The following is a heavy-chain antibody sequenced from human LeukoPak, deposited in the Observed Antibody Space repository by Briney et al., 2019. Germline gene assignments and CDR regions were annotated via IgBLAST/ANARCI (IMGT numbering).Heavy chain of an antibody. Sequence: PSETLSLTCTVSGGSISSGGYYWSWIRQHPGKGLEWIGYIYYSGSTYYNPSLKSRVTISVDTSKNQFSLKLSSVTAADTAVYYCARIVVVPAAILGYWGREPWSPSPQ. V-gene: IGHV4-31*03. D-gene: IGHD2-2*02. CDR3: ARIVVVPAAILGY. CDR1: GGSISSGGYY. J-gene: IGHJ4*02. CDR2: IYYSGST.